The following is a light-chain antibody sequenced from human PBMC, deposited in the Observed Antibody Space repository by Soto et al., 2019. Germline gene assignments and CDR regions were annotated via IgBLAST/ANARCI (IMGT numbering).Light chain of an antibody. CDR1: SSDVGGYNY. Sequence: QSVLTQPASVSGSPGQSITISCTGTSSDVGGYNYVSWYQQHPGKAPKLMIYDVSNRPSRVSNRFSGSKSGNTASLTISGLQAEDEADYYCSSYTSSSTLDYVFGTGTKVTVL. J-gene: IGLJ1*01. V-gene: IGLV2-14*01. CDR2: DVS. CDR3: SSYTSSSTLDYV.